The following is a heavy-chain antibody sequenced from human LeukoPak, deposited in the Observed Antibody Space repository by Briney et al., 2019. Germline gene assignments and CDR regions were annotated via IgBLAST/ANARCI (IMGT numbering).Heavy chain of an antibody. J-gene: IGHJ3*01. CDR2: ISDVGTTI. V-gene: IGHV3-48*03. Sequence: PGGSLRLSCAASGFAFSSHEMNWLRQAPGKGLEWVSYISDVGTTIYYADSVKGRFNISRDNAKNSLYLQMNSMRAEDTAVYYCAREYMITWGQGTMVTVSS. CDR3: AREYMIT. D-gene: IGHD3-16*01. CDR1: GFAFSSHE.